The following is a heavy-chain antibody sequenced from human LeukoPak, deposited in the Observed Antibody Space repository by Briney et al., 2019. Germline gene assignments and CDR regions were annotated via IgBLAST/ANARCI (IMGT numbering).Heavy chain of an antibody. CDR2: INHDGSEK. CDR3: GRRGSLSDY. D-gene: IGHD3-10*01. J-gene: IGHJ4*02. V-gene: IGHV3-7*01. Sequence: GGSLRLSCAASGFSFSDYWMSWVRQAPGKGLEWVANINHDGSEKHYVDSVKGRFTISRENAKNSLSLQMTSLRDVDTALYYCGRRGSLSDYWGQGSLVSVSS. CDR1: GFSFSDYW.